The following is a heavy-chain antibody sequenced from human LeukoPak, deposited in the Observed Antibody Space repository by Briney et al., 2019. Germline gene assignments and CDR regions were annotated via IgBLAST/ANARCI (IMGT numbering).Heavy chain of an antibody. CDR2: ISISSNYI. V-gene: IGHV3-21*01. CDR1: GFTFSRYS. D-gene: IGHD1-26*01. Sequence: GGSLRLSCAASGFTFSRYSMNWVRQAPGKGLEWVSSISISSNYIYYPDSLKGRFTISRDNAKNSLYLQMNSLRAEDTAVYYCARGATNDYWGQGTLVTVSS. CDR3: ARGATNDY. J-gene: IGHJ4*02.